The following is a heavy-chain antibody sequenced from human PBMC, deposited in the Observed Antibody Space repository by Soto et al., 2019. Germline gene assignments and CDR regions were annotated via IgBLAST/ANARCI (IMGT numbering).Heavy chain of an antibody. CDR1: GFRFSSYA. J-gene: IGHJ6*02. CDR2: ISYDGSNK. Sequence: GGSLRLSCAASGFRFSSYAMHWVRQAPGKGLEWVAVISYDGSNKYYADSVKGRFTISRDNSKNTLYLQMNSLRAEDTAVYYCAKDHEKKVYYYYGMDVWGQGTTVTVSS. CDR3: AKDHEKKVYYYYGMDV. V-gene: IGHV3-30-3*01.